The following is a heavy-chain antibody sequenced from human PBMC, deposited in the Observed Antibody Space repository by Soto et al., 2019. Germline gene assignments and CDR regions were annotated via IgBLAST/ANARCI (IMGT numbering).Heavy chain of an antibody. Sequence: SETLSLTCTVSGGSISSSSYCWGWIRQPPGKGLEWIGRIYTSGSTNYNPSLKSRFTMSVDTSKNQFSLKLSSVTAADTAVYYCAREGSMVRGVPFDYWGQGTLVTVSS. CDR1: GGSISSSSYC. CDR3: AREGSMVRGVPFDY. J-gene: IGHJ4*02. CDR2: IYTSGST. V-gene: IGHV4-39*07. D-gene: IGHD3-10*01.